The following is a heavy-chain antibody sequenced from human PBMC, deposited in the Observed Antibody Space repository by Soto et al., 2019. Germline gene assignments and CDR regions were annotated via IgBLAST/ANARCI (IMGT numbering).Heavy chain of an antibody. V-gene: IGHV1-2*02. J-gene: IGHJ4*02. D-gene: IGHD2-2*01. CDR1: GYTFTGYY. CDR3: ARDRLLGYCSSTSCYELGATVGDY. Sequence: ASVKVSCKASGYTFTGYYMHWVRQAPGQGLEWMGWINPNSGGTNYAQKFQGRVTMTRDTSISTAYMELSRLRSDDTAVYYCARDRLLGYCSSTSCYELGATVGDYWGQGTLVTVSS. CDR2: INPNSGGT.